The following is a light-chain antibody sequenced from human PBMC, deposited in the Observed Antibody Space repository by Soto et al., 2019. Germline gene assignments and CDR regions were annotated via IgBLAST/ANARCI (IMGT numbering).Light chain of an antibody. J-gene: IGLJ2*01. CDR2: SNN. CDR1: SSNIGSNT. V-gene: IGLV1-44*01. CDR3: AAWDDSLNGV. Sequence: QLVLTQPPSASGTPGQRVTISCSGSSSNIGSNTVNWYQQLPGTAPKLHIYSNNQRPSGVPDRFSGSKSGTSASLAISGLQSEDEADYYCAAWDDSLNGVFGGGTKVTVL.